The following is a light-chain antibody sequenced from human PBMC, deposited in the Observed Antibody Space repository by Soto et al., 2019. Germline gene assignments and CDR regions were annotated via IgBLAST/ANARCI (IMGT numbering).Light chain of an antibody. CDR3: QQYEDVPT. CDR1: QSIGVW. J-gene: IGKJ2*01. V-gene: IGKV1-5*01. Sequence: DIQMTQSPSTLSSFVGDRVTITCRASQSIGVWLAWYQQKPGKAPKLLISDASALETGVPSRFRGSGAGTDFTFTISSLQPRDVGTYYCQQYEDVPTFGQGTKVGIK. CDR2: DAS.